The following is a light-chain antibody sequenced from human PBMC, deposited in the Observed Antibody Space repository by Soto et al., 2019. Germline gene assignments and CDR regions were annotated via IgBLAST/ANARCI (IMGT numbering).Light chain of an antibody. Sequence: QSVLTQPASVSGSPGQSITISCTGTSSDVGGYNYVSWCQQHPGKAPKVMIYDVSNRPSGVSNRFSGSKSGNTASLTISGLQAEDEADYYCSSYTSSDTGVFGGGTKVTVL. CDR1: SSDVGGYNY. J-gene: IGLJ3*02. V-gene: IGLV2-14*01. CDR2: DVS. CDR3: SSYTSSDTGV.